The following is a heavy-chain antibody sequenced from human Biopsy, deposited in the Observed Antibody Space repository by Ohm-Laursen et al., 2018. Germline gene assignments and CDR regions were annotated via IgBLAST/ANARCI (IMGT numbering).Heavy chain of an antibody. Sequence: GTLSLTCIVSGDSNSSYYWSWIRQPPGKGLEWIGYVYYTGSTDYNPSLQSRVTISVDTSKNHFSLRLRSVTPADTAIYYCARDRGYYSDRTVPGYFDLWGRGTLVTVSS. CDR1: GDSNSSYY. V-gene: IGHV4-59*01. J-gene: IGHJ2*01. CDR2: VYYTGST. D-gene: IGHD3-22*01. CDR3: ARDRGYYSDRTVPGYFDL.